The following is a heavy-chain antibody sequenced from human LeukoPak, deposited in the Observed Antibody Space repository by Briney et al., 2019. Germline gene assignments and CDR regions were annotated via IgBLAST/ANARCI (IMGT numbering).Heavy chain of an antibody. J-gene: IGHJ4*02. Sequence: PGGSLRLSCVASGFTFADYAMHWVRQAPGKGLEWVSGICWNSGTIGYADSVRGRSTIFRDNAKNSLYLQMNSLRAEDTAWYYCAKSIEGSGSYFNSYFDFWGQGTLVTVSS. CDR1: GFTFADYA. CDR2: ICWNSGTI. V-gene: IGHV3-9*01. D-gene: IGHD3-10*01. CDR3: AKSIEGSGSYFNSYFDF.